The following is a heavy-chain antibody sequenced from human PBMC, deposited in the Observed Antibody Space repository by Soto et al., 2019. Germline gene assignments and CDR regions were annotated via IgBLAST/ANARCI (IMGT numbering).Heavy chain of an antibody. J-gene: IGHJ6*02. D-gene: IGHD3-22*01. CDR3: ARADSLGSHYYYGMDV. V-gene: IGHV3-33*01. CDR1: GVTFSSYG. Sequence: QVQLVESGGGVVQPGRSLRLSCAASGVTFSSYGMHWVRQAPGKGLEWVAVIWYDGSNKYYADSVKGRFTISRDNSKNALYLQMNSLRAEDTDVYYCARADSLGSHYYYGMDVWGQGTTVTVSS. CDR2: IWYDGSNK.